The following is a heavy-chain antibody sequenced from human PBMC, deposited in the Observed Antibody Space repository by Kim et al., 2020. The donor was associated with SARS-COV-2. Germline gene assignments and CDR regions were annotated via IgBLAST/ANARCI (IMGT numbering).Heavy chain of an antibody. CDR3: ARSSNFLFAY. Sequence: GGSLRLSCVASGFTFTAYWMSWVRQAPGKGLEWVANIREDGIDKYYVDSVKGRFTISRENAKNSLYLQMNSLRAEATASYYCARSSNFLFAYWGQGTLAT. V-gene: IGHV3-7*03. CDR1: GFTFTAYW. J-gene: IGHJ4*02. CDR2: IREDGIDK. D-gene: IGHD1-7*01.